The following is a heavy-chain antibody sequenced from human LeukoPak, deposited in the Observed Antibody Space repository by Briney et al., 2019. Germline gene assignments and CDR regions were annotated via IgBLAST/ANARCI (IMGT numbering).Heavy chain of an antibody. CDR1: GFTFGRYA. J-gene: IGHJ3*02. Sequence: PGTSLRLSCAASGFTFGRYAMHWVRQVPGKGLEWVAVISYDGTNKYYADSVKGRFTISRDNSKNTLVLQMNSLRAEDTAVYYCARGSRYDSSGYDAFDIWGQGTMVTVSS. CDR3: ARGSRYDSSGYDAFDI. V-gene: IGHV3-30*04. CDR2: ISYDGTNK. D-gene: IGHD3-22*01.